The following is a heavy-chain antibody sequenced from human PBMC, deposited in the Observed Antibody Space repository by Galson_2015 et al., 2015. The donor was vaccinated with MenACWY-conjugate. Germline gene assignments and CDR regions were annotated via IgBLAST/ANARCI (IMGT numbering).Heavy chain of an antibody. D-gene: IGHD3-9*01. J-gene: IGHJ6*03. CDR3: ARGGYDILTGSAVPYYMDV. CDR2: IGTAGDP. V-gene: IGHV3-13*05. Sequence: SLRLSCAASGFTFSSYDMHWVRQATGKGLEWVSAIGTAGDPYYPGSVKGRFTISRENAKNSLYLQMNSLRAGDTAVYYCARGGYDILTGSAVPYYMDVWGKGTTVTVSS. CDR1: GFTFSSYD.